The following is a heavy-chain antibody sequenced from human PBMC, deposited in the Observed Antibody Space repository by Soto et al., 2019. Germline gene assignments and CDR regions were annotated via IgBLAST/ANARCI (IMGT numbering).Heavy chain of an antibody. CDR3: ARVPAARPGWFDP. V-gene: IGHV5-51*01. CDR2: IYPGDSDT. D-gene: IGHD2-2*01. CDR1: GYSFASYW. Sequence: GESLKISCKGSGYSFASYWIGWVRQMPGKGLEWMGIIYPGDSDTRYSPSFQGQVTISADKSTSTAYLQWSSLKASDTAMYYCARVPAARPGWFDPWGQGTLVTVSS. J-gene: IGHJ5*02.